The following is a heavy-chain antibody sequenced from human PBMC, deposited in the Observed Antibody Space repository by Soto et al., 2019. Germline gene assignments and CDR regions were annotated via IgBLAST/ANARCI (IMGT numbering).Heavy chain of an antibody. V-gene: IGHV1-46*01. Sequence: GLEWMGIINPSGGSTSYAQKFQGRVTMTRDTSTSTVYMELSSLGSEDTAVYYCARGIAVAGPTYYYYGMDFWGQGTTDIV. CDR2: INPSGGST. D-gene: IGHD6-19*01. CDR3: ARGIAVAGPTYYYYGMDF. J-gene: IGHJ6*02.